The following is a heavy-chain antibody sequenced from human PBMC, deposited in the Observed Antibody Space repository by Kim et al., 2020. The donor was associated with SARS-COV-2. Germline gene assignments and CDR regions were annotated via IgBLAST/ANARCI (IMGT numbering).Heavy chain of an antibody. D-gene: IGHD3-10*01. CDR2: ITSSSSYI. CDR3: AKEPAPFGENY. CDR1: GFTFSSYS. J-gene: IGHJ4*01. V-gene: IGHV3-21*01. Sequence: GGSLRLSCAASGFTFSSYSMNWVRQAPGRGLEWVATITSSSSYIYYADSVKGRFTISRDNAKNSLYLQMNSLRAEDTAVYYCAKEPAPFGENYCGHVTLV.